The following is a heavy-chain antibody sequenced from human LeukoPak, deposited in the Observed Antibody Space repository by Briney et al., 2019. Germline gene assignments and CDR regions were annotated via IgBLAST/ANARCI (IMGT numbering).Heavy chain of an antibody. CDR2: INPNSGGT. J-gene: IGHJ4*02. D-gene: IGHD3-22*01. V-gene: IGHV1-2*02. CDR1: GYTFTGYY. Sequence: ASVKVSCKASGYTFTGYYMHWVRQAPGQGLEWMGWINPNSGGTNYAQKFQGRVTMTRDTSISTAYMELSRLRSDDTAVYYCARIRSYYDSSGYSPYWGQGTLLTVSS. CDR3: ARIRSYYDSSGYSPY.